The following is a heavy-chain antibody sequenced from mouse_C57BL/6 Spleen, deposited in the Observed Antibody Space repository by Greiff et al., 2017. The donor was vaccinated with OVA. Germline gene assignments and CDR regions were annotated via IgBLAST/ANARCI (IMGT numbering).Heavy chain of an antibody. CDR1: GYTFTSYW. V-gene: IGHV1-72*01. Sequence: QVQLQQPGAELVKPGASVKLSCKASGYTFTSYWMHWVKQRPGRGLEWIGRIDPNSGGTKYNEKVKSKATLTVDKPSSTAYMQLSSLTSEDSAVYYCATITTVVAHWYFDVWGTGTTVTVSS. CDR2: IDPNSGGT. D-gene: IGHD1-1*01. CDR3: ATITTVVAHWYFDV. J-gene: IGHJ1*03.